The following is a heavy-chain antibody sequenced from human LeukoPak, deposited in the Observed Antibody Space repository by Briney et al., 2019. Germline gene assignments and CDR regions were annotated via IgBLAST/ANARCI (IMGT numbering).Heavy chain of an antibody. J-gene: IGHJ4*02. CDR2: IWYDGSNK. D-gene: IGHD6-19*01. CDR3: ATLSSGPTTPRYYFDY. V-gene: IGHV3-33*01. Sequence: GGSLRLSCAASGFTFSSYGMHWVRQAPGKGLEWVAVIWYDGSNKYYADSVKGRFTISRDNSKNTLYLQMNSLRAEDTAVYYRATLSSGPTTPRYYFDYWGQGTLVTVSS. CDR1: GFTFSSYG.